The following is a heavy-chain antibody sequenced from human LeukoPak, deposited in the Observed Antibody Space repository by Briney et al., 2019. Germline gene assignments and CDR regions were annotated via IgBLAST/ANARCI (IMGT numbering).Heavy chain of an antibody. CDR1: GYTFTGYY. Sequence: GASVKVSCKASGYTFTGYYMHWVRQAPGQGLEWMGWINCNSGGTNYAQKFQGRVTMTRDTSISTAYMELSRLRSDDTAVYYCARSAATLYDILMGYFDYWGQGTLVTVSS. D-gene: IGHD3-9*01. J-gene: IGHJ4*02. V-gene: IGHV1-2*02. CDR3: ARSAATLYDILMGYFDY. CDR2: INCNSGGT.